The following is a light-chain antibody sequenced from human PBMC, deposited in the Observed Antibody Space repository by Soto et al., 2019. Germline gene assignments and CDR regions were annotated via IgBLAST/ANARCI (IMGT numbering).Light chain of an antibody. CDR1: SSDVGGYNY. CDR3: KSYAGSNTYV. V-gene: IGLV2-14*01. CDR2: EVT. J-gene: IGLJ1*01. Sequence: QSVLTQPASVSGSPGQSITISCTGTSSDVGGYNYVSWYQLHPGKAPKLILYEVTNRPSGVSDRFSGSKSGNTASLTISGLQAEDEADYFCKSYAGSNTYVFGSGTKVTVL.